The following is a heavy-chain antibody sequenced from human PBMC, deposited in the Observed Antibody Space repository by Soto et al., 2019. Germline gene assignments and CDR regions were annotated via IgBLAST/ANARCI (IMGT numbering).Heavy chain of an antibody. V-gene: IGHV3-33*01. CDR2: IWYDGSNK. D-gene: IGHD4-17*01. CDR1: GFTFSSYG. J-gene: IGHJ6*02. CDR3: ARDDRLTTVTTLLDYYYYYGMDV. Sequence: GESLKISCAASGFTFSSYGMHWVRQAPGKGLEWVAVIWYDGSNKYYADSVKGRFTISRDNSKNTLYLQMNSLRAEDTAVYYCARDDRLTTVTTLLDYYYYYGMDVWGQGTTVTVSS.